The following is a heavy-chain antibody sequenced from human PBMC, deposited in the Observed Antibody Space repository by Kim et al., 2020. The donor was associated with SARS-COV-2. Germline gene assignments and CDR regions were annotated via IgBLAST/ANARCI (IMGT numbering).Heavy chain of an antibody. CDR1: GFTFSSYA. D-gene: IGHD1-26*01. CDR2: ISGSGGST. Sequence: GGSLRLSCAASGFTFSSYAMSWVRQAPGKGLEWVSAISGSGGSTYYADSVKGRFTISRDNSKNTLYLQMNSLRAEDTAVYYCAKDGRGSQVGAICYWGQGTLVTVSS. CDR3: AKDGRGSQVGAICY. J-gene: IGHJ4*02. V-gene: IGHV3-23*01.